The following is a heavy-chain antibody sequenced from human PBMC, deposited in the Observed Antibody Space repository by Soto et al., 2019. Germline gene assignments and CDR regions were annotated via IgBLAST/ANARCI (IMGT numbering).Heavy chain of an antibody. CDR1: GFTFSSYS. CDR2: ISGSGGST. J-gene: IGHJ4*02. V-gene: IGHV3-23*01. D-gene: IGHD3-10*01. Sequence: GGSLRLSCAASGFTFSSYSMNWVRQAPGKGLEWVSAISGSGGSTYYADSVKGRFTISRDNSKNTLYLQMNSLRAEDTAVYYCAKDYGSGSYYKPYYFDYWGQGTLVTVSS. CDR3: AKDYGSGSYYKPYYFDY.